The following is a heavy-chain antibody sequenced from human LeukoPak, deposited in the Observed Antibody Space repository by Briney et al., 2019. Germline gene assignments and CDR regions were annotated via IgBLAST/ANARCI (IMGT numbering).Heavy chain of an antibody. J-gene: IGHJ4*02. V-gene: IGHV1-2*02. CDR3: ARDLRLSSGYSSY. CDR2: INPNSGGT. CDR1: GYTFTGYY. Sequence: GASVKVSCKASGYTFTGYYMHWVRQAPGQGLEWMGWINPNSGGTNYAQKFQGRVTMTRDTSISTAYMELSRLRSDDTAVYYCARDLRLSSGYSSYWGQGTLVTVSS. D-gene: IGHD3-22*01.